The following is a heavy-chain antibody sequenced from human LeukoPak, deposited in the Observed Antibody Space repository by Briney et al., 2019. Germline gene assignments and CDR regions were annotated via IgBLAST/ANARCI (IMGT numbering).Heavy chain of an antibody. V-gene: IGHV1-24*01. CDR2: FDPEDGET. D-gene: IGHD3-22*01. CDR1: GYTLTELS. J-gene: IGHJ3*02. CDR3: ATGLVKRLDSSGYYSGHDDAFDI. Sequence: GASVKVSCKVSGYTLTELSMHWVRQAPGKGLEWMGGFDPEDGETIYAQKFQGRVTMTEDTSTDTAFMELSSLRSEDTAVYYCATGLVKRLDSSGYYSGHDDAFDIWGQGTMVTVSS.